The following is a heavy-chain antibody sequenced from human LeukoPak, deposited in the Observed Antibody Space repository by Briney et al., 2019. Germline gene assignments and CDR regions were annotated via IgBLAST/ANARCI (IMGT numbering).Heavy chain of an antibody. CDR3: ARGYCSGGSCYSYYYYSYMDV. J-gene: IGHJ6*03. D-gene: IGHD2-15*01. Sequence: SSETLSLTCAVYGGSFSGYYWSWIRQPPGKGLEWIGEINHSGSTNYNPSLKSRVTISVDTSKNQFSLKLSSVTAADTAVYYCARGYCSGGSCYSYYYYSYMDVWGEGTTVTVSS. CDR2: INHSGST. CDR1: GGSFSGYY. V-gene: IGHV4-34*01.